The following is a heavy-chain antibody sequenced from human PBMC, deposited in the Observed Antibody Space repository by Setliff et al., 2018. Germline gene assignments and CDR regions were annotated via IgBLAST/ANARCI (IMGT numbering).Heavy chain of an antibody. J-gene: IGHJ4*02. CDR2: IYYSGST. V-gene: IGHV4-61*05. Sequence: SETLSLTCTVSGGSISSSSHYWSWIRQPPGKGLEWIGYIYYSGSTNYNPSLKSRVTISVDTSKNQFSLKLSSVTAADTAVYYCARGGYSRGPPVYYFDYWGQGTLVTVSS. D-gene: IGHD5-12*01. CDR1: GGSISSSSHY. CDR3: ARGGYSRGPPVYYFDY.